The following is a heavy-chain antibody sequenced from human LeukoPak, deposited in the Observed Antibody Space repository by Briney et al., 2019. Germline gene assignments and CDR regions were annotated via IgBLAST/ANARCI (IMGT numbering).Heavy chain of an antibody. CDR1: GGSISSYY. CDR2: IYYSGST. J-gene: IGHJ4*02. V-gene: IGHV4-59*08. D-gene: IGHD3-10*01. CDR3: ARPEVGYRFGELSY. Sequence: SETLSLTCTVSGGSISSYYWSWIRQPAGKGLEWIGYIYYSGSTNYNPSLKSRVTISVDTSKNQFSLKLSSVTAADTAVYYCARPEVGYRFGELSYWGQGTLVTVSS.